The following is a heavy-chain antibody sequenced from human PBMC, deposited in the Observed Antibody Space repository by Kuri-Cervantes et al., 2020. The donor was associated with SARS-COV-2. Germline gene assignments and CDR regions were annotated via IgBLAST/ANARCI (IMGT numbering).Heavy chain of an antibody. Sequence: SVKVCWKASGGTFSSYAISWVRQAPGQGLEWMGGIITIFGTANYAQKLQGRVTITTDESTSTAYMELRSLRSEDTAVYYCARRYCSGGSCYSGGDAWFDPWGQGTLVTVSS. D-gene: IGHD2-15*01. CDR3: ARRYCSGGSCYSGGDAWFDP. CDR2: IITIFGTA. J-gene: IGHJ5*02. CDR1: GGTFSSYA. V-gene: IGHV1-69*05.